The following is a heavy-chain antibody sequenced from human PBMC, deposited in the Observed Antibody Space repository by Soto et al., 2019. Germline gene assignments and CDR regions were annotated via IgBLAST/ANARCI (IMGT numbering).Heavy chain of an antibody. V-gene: IGHV4-61*01. CDR1: GDSVSSGNYY. J-gene: IGHJ4*02. D-gene: IGHD6-13*01. Sequence: QVQLQESGPGLVKPSETLSLTCTVSGDSVSSGNYYWTWIRQPPGRGLEWIGYIHSSGSTIYNPSRKIRVIISTDTSKNQFSLKLTSVTAADTAVYYCARGQQLVYFDYWGQGTLVTVSS. CDR3: ARGQQLVYFDY. CDR2: IHSSGST.